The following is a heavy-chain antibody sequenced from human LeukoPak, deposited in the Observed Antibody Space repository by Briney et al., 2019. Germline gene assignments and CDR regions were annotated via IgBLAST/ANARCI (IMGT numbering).Heavy chain of an antibody. V-gene: IGHV3-21*01. J-gene: IGHJ5*02. D-gene: IGHD6-13*01. CDR2: IGSRGTYI. CDR1: GFTFDNYR. CDR3: ARDGSSSMFDP. Sequence: GGSLRLPCAASGFTFDNYRMNWVRQAPGKGLEWVSSIGSRGTYIYYADSVKGRFTISRDNAKNSLYLQMNSLRAEDTAVYYCARDGSSSMFDPWGQGTLVTVSS.